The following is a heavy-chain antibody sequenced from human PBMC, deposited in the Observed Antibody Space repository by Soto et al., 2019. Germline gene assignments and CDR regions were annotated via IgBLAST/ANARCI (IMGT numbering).Heavy chain of an antibody. J-gene: IGHJ4*02. CDR3: ARHVPYRGSYWQDLGSVDS. CDR1: GGSISSSSYY. Sequence: QLQLQESGPGLVKPSETLSLTCTVSGGSISSSSYYWGWIRHPPGKGLEWIGSISYSGSTYYNPSRKSRVTISVDTSKNQFSLKLSSVTAADTAIYYCARHVPYRGSYWQDLGSVDSWGQGTLVTVSS. V-gene: IGHV4-39*01. D-gene: IGHD3-10*01. CDR2: ISYSGST.